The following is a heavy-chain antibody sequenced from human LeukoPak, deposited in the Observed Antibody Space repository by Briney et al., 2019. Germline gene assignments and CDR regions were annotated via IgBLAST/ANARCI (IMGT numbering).Heavy chain of an antibody. CDR2: ISGSGANT. CDR1: GFTFSTYA. Sequence: GGSLRLSCAASGFTFSTYAMSWVRQAPGKGLEWVSTISGSGANTYYADSVKGRFTMSRDNSRNTLYLQMNSLRAEDTAVYYCARDRELSYFDYWGRGTLVTVSS. J-gene: IGHJ4*02. D-gene: IGHD1-7*01. V-gene: IGHV3-23*01. CDR3: ARDRELSYFDY.